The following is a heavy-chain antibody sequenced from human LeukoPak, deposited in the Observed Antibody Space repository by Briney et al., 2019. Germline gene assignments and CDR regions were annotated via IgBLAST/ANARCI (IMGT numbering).Heavy chain of an antibody. Sequence: GGSLRLSRAASGFTFSSYAMSWVHQAPGKGLEWVSAISGSGGSTYYADSVKGRFTISRDNSKNTLYLQMNSLRAEDTAVYYCARDETVTTRGYFDYWGQGTLVTVSS. D-gene: IGHD4-17*01. CDR1: GFTFSSYA. V-gene: IGHV3-23*01. J-gene: IGHJ4*02. CDR2: ISGSGGST. CDR3: ARDETVTTRGYFDY.